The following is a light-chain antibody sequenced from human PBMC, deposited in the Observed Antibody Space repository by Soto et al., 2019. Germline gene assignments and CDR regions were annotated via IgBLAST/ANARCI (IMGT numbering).Light chain of an antibody. CDR1: QSVLYSSNNKNY. CDR3: QQYYSTPPA. V-gene: IGKV4-1*01. Sequence: DIVMTQSPDSLAVSLGERATINCKSSQSVLYSSNNKNYLAWYQQKPGQPPKLLIYWASTRESGVPDRFSGSGSGKDFTLTISRLQAEDGAVYYCQQYYSTPPAFGPGTKVDIK. CDR2: WAS. J-gene: IGKJ3*01.